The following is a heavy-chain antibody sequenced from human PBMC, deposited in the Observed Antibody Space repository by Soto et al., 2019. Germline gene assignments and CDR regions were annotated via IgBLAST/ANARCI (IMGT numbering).Heavy chain of an antibody. D-gene: IGHD1-1*01. J-gene: IGHJ4*02. V-gene: IGHV4-59*08. CDR3: ARRYGYSFDY. CDR1: GGSISSYY. Sequence: QVQLQGSGPGLVKPSETLSLTCTVSGGSISSYYWSWIRQPPGKGLEWIGYIYYSGSTNYNPSLKSRVTISVDTSKNQFSLKLSSVTAADTAVYYCARRYGYSFDYWGQGTLVTVSS. CDR2: IYYSGST.